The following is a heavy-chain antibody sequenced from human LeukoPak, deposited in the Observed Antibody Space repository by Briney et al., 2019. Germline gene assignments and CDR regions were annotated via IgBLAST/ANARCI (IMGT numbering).Heavy chain of an antibody. J-gene: IGHJ4*02. CDR2: IIPILGIA. CDR3: ASGNYYDSSGSLMGY. D-gene: IGHD3-22*01. Sequence: SVKVSCKASGGTFSSYAISWVRQAPGQGLEWMGRIIPILGIANYAQKFQGRVTITADKSTSTAYMELSSLRSEDTAVCYCASGNYYDSSGSLMGYWGQGTLVTVSS. V-gene: IGHV1-69*04. CDR1: GGTFSSYA.